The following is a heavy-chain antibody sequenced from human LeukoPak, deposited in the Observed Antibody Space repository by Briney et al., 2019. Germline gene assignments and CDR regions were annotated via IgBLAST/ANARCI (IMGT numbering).Heavy chain of an antibody. J-gene: IGHJ4*02. D-gene: IGHD5-18*01. CDR1: GFTFSGYW. V-gene: IGHV3-7*04. CDR2: IKPDGSDK. Sequence: GSLRLSCAASGFTFSGYWMSWVRQAPGKGLEWVANIKPDGSDKYYVDSVKGRFTISRENAKNSLYMHMNSLRAEDAAVYYCARDRIQLWSHDYWGQGTLVTVSS. CDR3: ARDRIQLWSHDY.